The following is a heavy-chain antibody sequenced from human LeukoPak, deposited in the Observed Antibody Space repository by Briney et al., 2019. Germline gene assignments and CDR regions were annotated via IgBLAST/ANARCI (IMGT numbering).Heavy chain of an antibody. CDR2: IIPIFGTA. D-gene: IGHD5-18*01. CDR3: ARARGYSYGYVWSDP. Sequence: ASVKVSCKASGGTFSSYAISWVRQAPGQGLEWMGGIIPIFGTANYAQKFRGRVTITADKSTSTAYMELSSLRSEDTAVYYCARARGYSYGYVWSDPWGQGTLVTVSS. V-gene: IGHV1-69*06. CDR1: GGTFSSYA. J-gene: IGHJ5*02.